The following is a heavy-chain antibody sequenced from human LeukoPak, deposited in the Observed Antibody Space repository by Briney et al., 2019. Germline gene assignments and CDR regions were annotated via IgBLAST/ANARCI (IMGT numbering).Heavy chain of an antibody. V-gene: IGHV3-74*01. CDR2: INSDGDIT. J-gene: IGHJ5*02. CDR1: GFIFSSYW. D-gene: IGHD2-15*01. CDR3: SRASGGPSWFDP. Sequence: GSLILSCAASGFIFSSYWMHWVRQAPGKGLVWVSRINSDGDITTYADSVKGRFTISRDNTKNTLYLQMNSLRAEDMAMYYCSRASGGPSWFDPWGQGTLVTVSS.